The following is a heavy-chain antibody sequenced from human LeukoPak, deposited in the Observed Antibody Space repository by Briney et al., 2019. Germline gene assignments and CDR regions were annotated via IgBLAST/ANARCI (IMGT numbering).Heavy chain of an antibody. V-gene: IGHV4-31*03. J-gene: IGHJ4*02. D-gene: IGHD3-22*01. CDR3: AREGYYYDSSGPIDY. Sequence: SETLCLTCTVSGGSISSAPYYWSWIRQRPGKGLEWMGYISHSGNTYYNPSLKSRLNISADTSRNQFSLKLRSVTAADTALYFCAREGYYYDSSGPIDYWGQGTRVTVSS. CDR1: GGSISSAPYY. CDR2: ISHSGNT.